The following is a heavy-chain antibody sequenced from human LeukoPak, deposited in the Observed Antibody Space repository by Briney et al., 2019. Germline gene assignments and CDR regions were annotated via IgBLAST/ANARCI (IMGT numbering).Heavy chain of an antibody. D-gene: IGHD3-22*01. J-gene: IGHJ4*02. CDR3: ARARFYYDSSGYNIYFDY. V-gene: IGHV4-59*01. CDR1: GGSISSYY. Sequence: SETLSLTCTVSGGSISSYYWSWIRQPPGKGLEWIGYIYYNGSTNYNPSLKSRVTISVDSSKNQFSLKLSSVTAADTAVYYCARARFYYDSSGYNIYFDYWGQGTLVTVSS. CDR2: IYYNGST.